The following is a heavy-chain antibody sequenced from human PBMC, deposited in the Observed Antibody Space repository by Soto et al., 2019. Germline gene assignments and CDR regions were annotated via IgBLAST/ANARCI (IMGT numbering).Heavy chain of an antibody. CDR3: ARGRRLGYCSGGSCFHYYYYYGMDV. Sequence: SETLSLTCSVSGGSISSYYWSWVRQPAGKGLEWIGRIYTSGRANYNPSLKSRVTMSVDTSKNQFSLKLSSVTAADTAVYYCARGRRLGYCSGGSCFHYYYYYGMDVWGQGTTVTVSS. V-gene: IGHV4-4*07. CDR2: IYTSGRA. D-gene: IGHD2-15*01. CDR1: GGSISSYY. J-gene: IGHJ6*02.